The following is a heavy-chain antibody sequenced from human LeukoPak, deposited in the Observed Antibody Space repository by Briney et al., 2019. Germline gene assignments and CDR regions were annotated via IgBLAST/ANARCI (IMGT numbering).Heavy chain of an antibody. J-gene: IGHJ4*02. CDR1: GGSISSYY. V-gene: IGHV4-59*01. CDR2: IYYSGST. CDR3: ARGRYDILTGPSYYFDY. D-gene: IGHD3-9*01. Sequence: PSETLSLTCTVSGGSISSYYWSWIRQPPGKGLEWIGYIYYSGSTNYNPSLKSRVTISVDTSKNQFSLKLSSVTAADTAVYYCARGRYDILTGPSYYFDYWGQGTLVTVSS.